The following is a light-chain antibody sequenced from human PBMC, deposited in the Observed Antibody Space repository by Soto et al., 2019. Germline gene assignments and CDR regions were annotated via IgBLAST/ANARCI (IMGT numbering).Light chain of an antibody. CDR2: ATS. Sequence: EIVLTQSPGTLSLSPGERATLPCRASQSVSSSYLAWYQQKPGQPPRLVMYATSSRATGIPARFSGSGSGTGFTLPISRLEPEDFAVYYCQQYGSSSWTFGQGTTVDIK. CDR3: QQYGSSSWT. CDR1: QSVSSSY. V-gene: IGKV3-20*01. J-gene: IGKJ1*01.